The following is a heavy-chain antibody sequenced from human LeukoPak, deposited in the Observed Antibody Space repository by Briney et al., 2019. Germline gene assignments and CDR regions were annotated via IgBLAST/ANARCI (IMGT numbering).Heavy chain of an antibody. V-gene: IGHV4-4*07. CDR2: IFSSGGA. D-gene: IGHD6-19*01. J-gene: IGHJ4*02. CDR3: ARVATPDVSSPLDF. Sequence: SETLSLTCAVSGGSISGFFWTLIRQPAGQGPQYIGRIFSSGGANYNPSLQGRVALSVDTSRNLFSLTLTSVTAADTAVYFCARVATPDVSSPLDFWGQGILVTVSS. CDR1: GGSISGFF.